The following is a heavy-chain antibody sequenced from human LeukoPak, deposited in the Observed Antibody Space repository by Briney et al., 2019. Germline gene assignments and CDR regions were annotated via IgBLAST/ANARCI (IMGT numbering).Heavy chain of an antibody. CDR2: ISDNGGST. CDR3: AKDRRYYYDSLGY. V-gene: IGHV3-23*01. CDR1: GFTFSSYA. J-gene: IGHJ4*02. D-gene: IGHD3-22*01. Sequence: PGGSLRLSCAASGFTFSSYAMSWVRQAPGKGLEWVSVISDNGGSTYYADSVKGRFTISRDNSKNTLYLQMNSLRAEDTAVYYCAKDRRYYYDSLGYWGQGTLVTVSS.